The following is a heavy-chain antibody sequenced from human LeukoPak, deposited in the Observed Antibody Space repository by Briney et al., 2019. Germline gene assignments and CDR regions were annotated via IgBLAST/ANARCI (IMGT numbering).Heavy chain of an antibody. D-gene: IGHD3-22*01. CDR1: GGSISSGSYY. CDR2: IYTSGST. V-gene: IGHV4-61*02. CDR3: ASTDSSGYYLGY. J-gene: IGHJ4*02. Sequence: ASQTLSLTCTVSGGSISSGSYYWSWIRQPAGKGLEWIGRIYTSGSTNYNPSLKSRVTISVDTSKNQFSLKLSSVTAADTAVYYCASTDSSGYYLGYWGQGTLVTVSS.